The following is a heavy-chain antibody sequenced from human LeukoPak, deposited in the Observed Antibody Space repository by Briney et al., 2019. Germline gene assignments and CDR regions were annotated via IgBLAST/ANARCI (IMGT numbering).Heavy chain of an antibody. CDR1: GGSISSSNW. CDR3: ARVEDIAAAGTLDY. Sequence: SGTLSLTCAVSGGSISSSNWWSWVRRPPGKGLEWIGEIYHSGSTNYNPSLKSRVTISVDKSKNQFSLKLSSVTAADTAVYYCARVEDIAAAGTLDYWGQGTLVTVSS. V-gene: IGHV4-4*02. D-gene: IGHD6-13*01. J-gene: IGHJ4*02. CDR2: IYHSGST.